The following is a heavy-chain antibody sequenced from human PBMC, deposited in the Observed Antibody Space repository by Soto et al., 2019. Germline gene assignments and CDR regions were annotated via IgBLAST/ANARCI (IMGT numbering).Heavy chain of an antibody. D-gene: IGHD1-26*01. J-gene: IGHJ6*02. CDR3: ARDLSGTALDL. V-gene: IGHV4-4*07. CDR2: VYSTGGV. CDR1: GDSIGRFY. Sequence: QVQLHESGPGLVKPSETLSLTCNVSGDSIGRFYWSWIRQSAGKGLEWIGRVYSTGGVTYNPALKGRVTISLDRSINLVSLEMNSVTAADTAVYFCARDLSGTALDLWGRGTRVSVSS.